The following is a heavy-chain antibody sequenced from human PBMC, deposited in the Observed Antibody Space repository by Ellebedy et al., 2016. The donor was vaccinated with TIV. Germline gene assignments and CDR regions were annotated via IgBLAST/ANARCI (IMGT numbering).Heavy chain of an antibody. V-gene: IGHV3-7*01. CDR3: ARRASYGDYAVQVNPWFDP. CDR2: IRQEGDEI. J-gene: IGHJ5*02. D-gene: IGHD4-17*01. Sequence: GGSLRLSCAASGFNFRSYWMTWVRQAPGKGLEWVAKIRQEGDEIYYVESVKGRLTISRDHAKNSLFLQMNSLRVEDTAVYYCARRASYGDYAVQVNPWFDPWGQGTLVTVSS. CDR1: GFNFRSYW.